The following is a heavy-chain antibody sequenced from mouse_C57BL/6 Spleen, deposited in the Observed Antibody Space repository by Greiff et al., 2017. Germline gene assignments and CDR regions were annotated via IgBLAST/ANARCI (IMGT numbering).Heavy chain of an antibody. Sequence: VQLQQPGAELVKPGASVKMSCKASGYTFTSYWITWVKQRPGQGLEWIGDIYPGSGSTNYNEKFKSKATLTVNTSSSTAYMQLSSLTSEDSAVYYGARGGYGSSYGGYFDVWGTGTTVTVSS. CDR1: GYTFTSYW. CDR2: IYPGSGST. CDR3: ARGGYGSSYGGYFDV. V-gene: IGHV1-55*01. D-gene: IGHD1-1*01. J-gene: IGHJ1*03.